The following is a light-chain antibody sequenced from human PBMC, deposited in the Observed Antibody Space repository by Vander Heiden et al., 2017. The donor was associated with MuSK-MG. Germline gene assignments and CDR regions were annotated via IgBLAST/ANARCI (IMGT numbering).Light chain of an antibody. CDR3: VLYMGSGIWV. V-gene: IGLV8-61*01. J-gene: IGLJ3*02. CDR1: SGPVSTPYY. CDR2: NTN. Sequence: QTVVTQEPSLSVSPGGTVTLTSGLTSGPVSTPYYPSWYQQTPGQTPRTLIYNTNTRSSGVPNRFSGSILGNKAALTVTGAQADDESDYYCVLYMGSGIWVFGGGTKLTVL.